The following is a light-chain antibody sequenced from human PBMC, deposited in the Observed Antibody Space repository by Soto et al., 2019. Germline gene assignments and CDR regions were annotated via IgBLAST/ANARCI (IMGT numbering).Light chain of an antibody. J-gene: IGLJ2*01. V-gene: IGLV2-14*01. Sequence: QSVLTQPASVSGSPGQSITISCTGTSSDVGGHNYVSWYQQHPGKAPTLIINEVSHRPSGVSNRFSGSKSGNTASLTISGLQAEDEADFYCSSHSSSTDHVLFGGGTKLTVL. CDR1: SSDVGGHNY. CDR2: EVS. CDR3: SSHSSSTDHVL.